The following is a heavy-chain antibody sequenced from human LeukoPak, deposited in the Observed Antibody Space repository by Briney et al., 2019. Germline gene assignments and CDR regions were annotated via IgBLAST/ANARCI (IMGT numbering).Heavy chain of an antibody. CDR3: ARYGPNDSPCDY. J-gene: IGHJ4*02. CDR1: GLTFSSHW. D-gene: IGHD3-3*01. V-gene: IGHV3-7*01. CDR2: IKKDGSEK. Sequence: GGSLRLSCVASGLTFSSHWMSWVRQAPGKGLEWVANIKKDGSEKYYVDSVKGRFTISRDNTKNSLYLQMNSLRAEDTGVYYCARYGPNDSPCDYWGQGTLITVSS.